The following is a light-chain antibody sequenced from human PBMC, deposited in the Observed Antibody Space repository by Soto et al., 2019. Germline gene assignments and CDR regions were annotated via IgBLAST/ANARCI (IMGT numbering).Light chain of an antibody. CDR2: DAS. CDR1: QTISSW. Sequence: DIQMTQSPSTLSGSVGDRVTITCRASQTISSWLAWYQQKPGKAPNLLIYDASNLETGVPSRFSGSGSGTDFTFTISSLQPEDIATYYCQQYENLPITFGPGTRLEIK. V-gene: IGKV1-33*01. CDR3: QQYENLPIT. J-gene: IGKJ5*01.